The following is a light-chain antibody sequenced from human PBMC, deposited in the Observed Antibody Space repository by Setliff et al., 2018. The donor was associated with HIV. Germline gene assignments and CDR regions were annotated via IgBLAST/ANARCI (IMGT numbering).Light chain of an antibody. J-gene: IGLJ2*01. CDR1: SSDGGGYNY. CDR2: DVS. V-gene: IGLV2-14*01. CDR3: CSYTSSSTRL. Sequence: QSALTQPDSVSGSPGQAITISGTGTSSDGGGYNYVSWYQQHQGKAPKLMIYDVSNRPSGVSNRFSGSKSGNTDSLTISGLQAEDEADYYCCSYTSSSTRLFGGGTKVTVL.